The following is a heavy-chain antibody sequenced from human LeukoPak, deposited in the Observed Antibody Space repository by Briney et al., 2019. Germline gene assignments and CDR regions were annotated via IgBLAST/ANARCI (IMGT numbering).Heavy chain of an antibody. V-gene: IGHV1-2*02. Sequence: ASVKVCFKASGYTVTGYYMHWVRQAPGQGLEWMGWINPSSGGTNYAQKFQGRVTMTRDKSISTAYMELRRLRSDGTAVYYCARDERRTYRAMVIKGGWYFDYWGQGTLVTVSS. CDR1: GYTVTGYY. CDR3: ARDERRTYRAMVIKGGWYFDY. J-gene: IGHJ4*02. CDR2: INPSSGGT. D-gene: IGHD5-18*01.